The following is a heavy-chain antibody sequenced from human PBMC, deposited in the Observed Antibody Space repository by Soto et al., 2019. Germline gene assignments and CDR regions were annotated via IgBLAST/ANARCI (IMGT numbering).Heavy chain of an antibody. CDR3: VRDRALDSSGHWFDT. V-gene: IGHV4-31*03. CDR1: GRPVSSGGYY. D-gene: IGHD3-22*01. CDR2: IYHIGSP. J-gene: IGHJ5*02. Sequence: SETLSLTCTVSGRPVSSGGYYWTWIRQHPGRGLEWIGYIYHIGSPYYNPSLENRVTISLDTSKNQFSLNLTSVTAADTAIYYCVRDRALDSSGHWFDTWGQGTLVTRLL.